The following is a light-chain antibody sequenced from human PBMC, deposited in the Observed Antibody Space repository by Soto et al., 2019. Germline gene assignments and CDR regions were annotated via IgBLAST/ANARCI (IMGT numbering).Light chain of an antibody. CDR3: QSYDSSLSGVV. CDR1: SSNIGAHYD. Sequence: QPVLTQPPSVSGAPGQRVTISCTGSSSNIGAHYDVHWYQQLPGTAPKLLIYANSNRPSGVPDRFSGSKSGTSASLAITGLQAEDEADYYCQSYDSSLSGVVFGGGTKVTVL. V-gene: IGLV1-40*01. J-gene: IGLJ2*01. CDR2: ANS.